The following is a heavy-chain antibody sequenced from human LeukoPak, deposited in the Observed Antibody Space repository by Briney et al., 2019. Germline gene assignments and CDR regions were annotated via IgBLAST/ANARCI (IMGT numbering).Heavy chain of an antibody. CDR1: GFTFSSYS. J-gene: IGHJ3*02. Sequence: GGSLRLSCAASGFTFSSYSMNWVRQAPGKGLEWVSYISSSSSTIYYADSVKGRFTISRDNSKNTLYLQMNSLRAEDTAVYYCANDRGQGGYNYGDAFDIWGQGTMVTVSS. V-gene: IGHV3-48*01. D-gene: IGHD5-18*01. CDR3: ANDRGQGGYNYGDAFDI. CDR2: ISSSSSTI.